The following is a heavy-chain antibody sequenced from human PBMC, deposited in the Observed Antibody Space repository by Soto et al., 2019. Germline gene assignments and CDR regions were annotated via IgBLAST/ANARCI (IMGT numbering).Heavy chain of an antibody. CDR2: IYYSGST. Sequence: SETLSLTCTVSGGSISSYYWSWIRQPPGKGLEWIGYIYYSGSTNYNPSLKSRVTISVDTSKNQFSLKLSSVTAADTAVYYCARASGYDLPDAFDIWGQGTMVTVSS. J-gene: IGHJ3*02. V-gene: IGHV4-59*01. CDR1: GGSISSYY. D-gene: IGHD5-12*01. CDR3: ARASGYDLPDAFDI.